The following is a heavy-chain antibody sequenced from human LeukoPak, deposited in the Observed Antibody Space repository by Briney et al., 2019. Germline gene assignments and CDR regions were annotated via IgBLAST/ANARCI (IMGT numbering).Heavy chain of an antibody. D-gene: IGHD4-23*01. CDR3: ARDLGGYYFDY. J-gene: IGHJ4*02. Sequence: PGGSLRLSCAASGFTVSSNYMSWVRQAPGKGLEWVSVIYSGGSTCYADSVKGRFTISRDNSKNTLYLQMNSLRAEDTAVYYCARDLGGYYFDYWGQGTLVTVSS. CDR2: IYSGGST. CDR1: GFTVSSNY. V-gene: IGHV3-53*01.